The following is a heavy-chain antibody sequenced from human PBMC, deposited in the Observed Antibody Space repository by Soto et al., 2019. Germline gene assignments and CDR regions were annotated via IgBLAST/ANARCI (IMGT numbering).Heavy chain of an antibody. J-gene: IGHJ6*02. CDR2: IIPIFGTA. D-gene: IGHD6-19*01. Sequence: GASVKVSCKASGGTFSSYAISWVRQAPGQGLEWMGGIIPIFGTANYAQKFQGRVTITADESTSTAYMELSSLRSEDTAVYYCARDRRTAPGIAVAGRYYYYGMDVWGQRTTDTVS. V-gene: IGHV1-69*13. CDR3: ARDRRTAPGIAVAGRYYYYGMDV. CDR1: GGTFSSYA.